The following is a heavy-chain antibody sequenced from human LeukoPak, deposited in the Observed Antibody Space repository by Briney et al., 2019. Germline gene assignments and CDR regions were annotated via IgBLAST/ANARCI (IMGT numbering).Heavy chain of an antibody. J-gene: IGHJ5*02. CDR2: IWYDGSNK. CDR1: GFTFSSSA. D-gene: IGHD3-16*01. V-gene: IGHV3-33*08. Sequence: GGSLRLSCAASGFTFSSSAMSWVRQAPGKGLEWVAVIWYDGSNKYYADSVKGRFTISRDNSKNTLYLQMNSLRAEDTAVYYCAREGYDYVWGSGNWFDPWGQGTLVTVSS. CDR3: AREGYDYVWGSGNWFDP.